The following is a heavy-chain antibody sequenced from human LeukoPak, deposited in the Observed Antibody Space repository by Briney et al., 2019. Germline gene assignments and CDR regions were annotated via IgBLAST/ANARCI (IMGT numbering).Heavy chain of an antibody. CDR1: GYTFTSYG. Sequence: ASVKVSCKASGYTFTSYGISWVRQAPGQGLEWMGWISAYNGNTNYAQKLQGRVTMTTDTSTSTAYMELRSLRSDDTAVYYCARPGPYVFWGGIPNVFDIWGQGTRVTVSS. CDR3: ARPGPYVFWGGIPNVFDI. V-gene: IGHV1-18*01. CDR2: ISAYNGNT. D-gene: IGHD3-3*01. J-gene: IGHJ3*02.